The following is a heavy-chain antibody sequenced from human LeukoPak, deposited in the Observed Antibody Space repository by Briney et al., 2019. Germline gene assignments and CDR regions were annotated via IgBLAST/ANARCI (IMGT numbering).Heavy chain of an antibody. V-gene: IGHV5-51*01. CDR2: IYPGDSDT. J-gene: IGHJ4*01. CDR1: GYSFTSYW. CDR3: ARLLRCGGGSCYPSY. D-gene: IGHD2-15*01. Sequence: GESLKISCKGSGYSFTSYWIGWVRQMPGKGLEWMGIIYPGDSDTRYSPSFQGQVTISADKSISTAYLQWSSLKASDTAMCYCARLLRCGGGSCYPSYWGQGTLVTVSS.